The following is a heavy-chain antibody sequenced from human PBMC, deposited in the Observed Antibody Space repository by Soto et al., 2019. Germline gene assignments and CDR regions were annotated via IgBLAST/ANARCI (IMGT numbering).Heavy chain of an antibody. CDR1: GFTFSSYG. CDR2: ISSDGSDR. V-gene: IGHV3-30*18. CDR3: AKDRQLLNYYYYSGMDV. Sequence: PGGSLRLSCAGSGFTFSSYGMHWVRQAPGNGLEWVAVISSDGSDRYYADSVKGRFTISRDNSKNTLYLQMNSLRAEDTAVYYCAKDRQLLNYYYYSGMDVWGQGTTVTVSS. J-gene: IGHJ6*02. D-gene: IGHD2-2*01.